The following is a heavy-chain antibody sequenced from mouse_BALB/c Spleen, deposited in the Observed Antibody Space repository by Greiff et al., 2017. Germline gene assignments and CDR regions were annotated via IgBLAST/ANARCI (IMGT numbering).Heavy chain of an antibody. Sequence: VQLQQPGAELVKPGASVKMSCKASGYTFTSYWINWVKQRPGQGLEWIGEIYPGRGIPNYNEKFKSKAKLTLDTSSSTAYMQLSSLTSEDSAVYYCSRADSSRALDYWGQGTTLTVSS. V-gene: IGHV1-55*01. D-gene: IGHD1-1*01. CDR1: GYTFTSYW. CDR2: IYPGRGIP. J-gene: IGHJ2*01. CDR3: SRADSSRALDY.